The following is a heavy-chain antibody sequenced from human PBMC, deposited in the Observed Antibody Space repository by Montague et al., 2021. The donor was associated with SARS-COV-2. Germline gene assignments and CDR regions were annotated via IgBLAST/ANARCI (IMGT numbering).Heavy chain of an antibody. Sequence: SETLSLTCTVAGDSIRESHWSWIRQPPGKGLEWIGYIDKSGSTNYKPALESRVTLTVSASNNQFYLTLRSVTAADTAVYYCARLTGSRVYYYHYGLDVWGQGTTVTVSS. CDR1: GDSIRESH. D-gene: IGHD1-20*01. CDR3: ARLTGSRVYYYHYGLDV. CDR2: IDKSGST. J-gene: IGHJ6*02. V-gene: IGHV4-4*09.